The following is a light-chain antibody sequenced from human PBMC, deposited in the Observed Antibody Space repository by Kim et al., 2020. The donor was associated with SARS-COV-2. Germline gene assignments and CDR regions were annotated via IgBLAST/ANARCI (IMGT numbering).Light chain of an antibody. J-gene: IGLJ3*02. CDR2: RND. V-gene: IGLV10-54*01. Sequence: QTATLTCSGNNNDVCSHGVAWLQQRRGHPPKLLSYRNDNRPSGISERFSASRSGNTASLTITGLKPEDEADYYCSAWDFSISAWVFGGGTQLTVL. CDR3: SAWDFSISAWV. CDR1: NNDVCSHG.